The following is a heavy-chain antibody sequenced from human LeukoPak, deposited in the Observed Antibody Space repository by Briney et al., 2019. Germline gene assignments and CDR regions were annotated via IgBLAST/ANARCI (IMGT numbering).Heavy chain of an antibody. Sequence: PSETLSLTCAVYGGSFSGYYWSWIRQPPGKGLEWLGEINHSGSTNYNPSLKSRVTISVDTSKNQFSLKLSSVTAADTAVYYCASRVTVAGGNFNDWGQGTHVAVSS. D-gene: IGHD6-19*01. CDR3: ASRVTVAGGNFND. J-gene: IGHJ4*02. CDR1: GGSFSGYY. V-gene: IGHV4-34*01. CDR2: INHSGST.